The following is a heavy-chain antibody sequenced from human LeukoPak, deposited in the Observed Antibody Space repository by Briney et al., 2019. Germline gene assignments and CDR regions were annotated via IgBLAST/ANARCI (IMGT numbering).Heavy chain of an antibody. CDR1: GFTFSSYS. D-gene: IGHD6-6*01. CDR2: ISSSSSYI. Sequence: GGSLRLSCAASGFTFSSYSMNWVRQAPGKGLEWVSSISSSSSYIYYADSVKGRFTISRDNAKNSLYLQMNSLKTEDTAVYYCTTEIEYSSSYYYYYYMDVWGKGTTVTVSS. CDR3: TTEIEYSSSYYYYYYMDV. V-gene: IGHV3-21*03. J-gene: IGHJ6*03.